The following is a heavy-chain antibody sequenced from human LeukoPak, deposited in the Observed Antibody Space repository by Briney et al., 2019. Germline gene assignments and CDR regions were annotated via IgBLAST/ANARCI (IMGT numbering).Heavy chain of an antibody. V-gene: IGHV1-46*01. Sequence: GASVKVSCKASGYTFTSYYMHWVRQAPGQGLEWMGIIDPSGGSTSYAQKFQGRVTMTRDMSTSTVYMELSSLRSDDTAVYYCARVGATYSGDPWGQGTLVTVSS. D-gene: IGHD1-26*01. CDR2: IDPSGGST. J-gene: IGHJ5*02. CDR3: ARVGATYSGDP. CDR1: GYTFTSYY.